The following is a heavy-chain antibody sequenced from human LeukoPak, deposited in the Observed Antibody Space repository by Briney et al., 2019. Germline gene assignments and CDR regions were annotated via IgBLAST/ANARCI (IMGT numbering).Heavy chain of an antibody. J-gene: IGHJ4*02. D-gene: IGHD3-22*01. Sequence: PSETLSLTCTVSGGSISSGDYYWSWIRQPPGKGLEWIGYIYYSGSTYYNPSLKSRVTISVDTSKNQFSLKLSSVTAADTAVYYCARDSGYTLIDYWGQGTPVTVSS. CDR2: IYYSGST. CDR3: ARDSGYTLIDY. V-gene: IGHV4-30-4*01. CDR1: GGSISSGDYY.